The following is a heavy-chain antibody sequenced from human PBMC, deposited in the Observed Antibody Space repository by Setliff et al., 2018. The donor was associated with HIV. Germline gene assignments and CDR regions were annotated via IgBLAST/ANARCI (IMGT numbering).Heavy chain of an antibody. CDR2: IHSSGST. J-gene: IGHJ4*02. Sequence: SETLSLTCTVSGGSISSGSHYWSWIRQPAGKGLEWIGRIHSSGSTNYNPSLKSRVTTSVDTSKNQSTLKLKSVTAADTAVYYRARATYYYDSSGYYYKSYYFDYWGQGTLVTVSS. D-gene: IGHD3-22*01. CDR3: ARATYYYDSSGYYYKSYYFDY. V-gene: IGHV4-61*02. CDR1: GGSISSGSHY.